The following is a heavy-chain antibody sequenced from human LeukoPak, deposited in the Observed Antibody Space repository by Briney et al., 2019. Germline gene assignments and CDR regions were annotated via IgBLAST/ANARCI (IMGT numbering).Heavy chain of an antibody. V-gene: IGHV3-66*02. CDR3: AKLGYDSSGYDFDY. CDR1: GFTVSSNY. J-gene: IGHJ4*02. D-gene: IGHD3-22*01. Sequence: PGGSLRLSCAASGFTVSSNYMSWVRQAPGKGLEWVSVIYSGGSTYYADSVKGGFTISRDNSKNTLYLQMNSLRAEDTAVYYCAKLGYDSSGYDFDYWGQGTLVTVSS. CDR2: IYSGGST.